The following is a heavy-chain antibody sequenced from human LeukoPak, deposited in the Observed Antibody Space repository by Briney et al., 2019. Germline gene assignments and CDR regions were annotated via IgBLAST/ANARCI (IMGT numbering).Heavy chain of an antibody. V-gene: IGHV3-7*01. J-gene: IGHJ4*02. D-gene: IGHD6-19*01. CDR1: GFTFSDYW. CDR2: MNEDGSRK. CDR3: ARTVAGHPHDYFDS. Sequence: GGSLRLSCAASGFTFSDYWMSWVRQAPGKGPERVAHMNEDGSRKYFVDSVRGRLSISRDNTENSLYLHMSSLRVEDTAVYYCARTVAGHPHDYFDSWGQGTLVTVSS.